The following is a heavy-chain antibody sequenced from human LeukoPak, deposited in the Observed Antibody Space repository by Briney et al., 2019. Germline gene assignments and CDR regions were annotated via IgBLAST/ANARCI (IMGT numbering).Heavy chain of an antibody. Sequence: SSETLSLTCAVFGGSFSGYYWSWIRQPPGKGLEWIGRINHSGSTNYNPSLKSRVTISVGTSKNQFSLKVSSVTAADTAVYYCARGINGDPYYFDYWGQGTLVTVSS. J-gene: IGHJ4*02. CDR3: ARGINGDPYYFDY. V-gene: IGHV4-34*01. CDR1: GGSFSGYY. D-gene: IGHD4-17*01. CDR2: INHSGST.